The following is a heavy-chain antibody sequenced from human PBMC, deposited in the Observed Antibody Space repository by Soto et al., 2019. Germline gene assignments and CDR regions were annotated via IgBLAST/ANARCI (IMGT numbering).Heavy chain of an antibody. J-gene: IGHJ5*02. Sequence: LRLSCAASGFGFSTHALSWVRQAPGKGLEWLSSITNTGITTHYADSVKGRFTISRENSRNTLHLQMNNLRVDDTAVYYCAKGFDYGDTKHIDPWGQGTLVTVSS. CDR3: AKGFDYGDTKHIDP. CDR1: GFGFSTHA. D-gene: IGHD4-17*01. CDR2: ITNTGITT. V-gene: IGHV3-23*01.